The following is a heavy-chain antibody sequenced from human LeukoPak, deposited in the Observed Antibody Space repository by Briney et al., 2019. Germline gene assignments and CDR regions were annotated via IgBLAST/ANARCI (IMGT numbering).Heavy chain of an antibody. V-gene: IGHV4-39*01. Sequence: SETLSLTCTVSGGSISSSSYYWGWIRQPPGKGLEWIGSICYSGSTYYNPSLKSRVTISVDTSKNQFSLKLSSVTAADTAVYYCARQDYGGNPYFDYWGQGTLVTVSS. CDR1: GGSISSSSYY. CDR2: ICYSGST. CDR3: ARQDYGGNPYFDY. D-gene: IGHD4-23*01. J-gene: IGHJ4*02.